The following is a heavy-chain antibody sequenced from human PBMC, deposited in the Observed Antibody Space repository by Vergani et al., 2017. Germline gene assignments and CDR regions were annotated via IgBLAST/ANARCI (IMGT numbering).Heavy chain of an antibody. CDR3: ARDRDEFDY. Sequence: QVQLQESGPGLVKPSETLSLTCTVSGGSISNYYWSWIRQPAGKGLEWIGRIYSSGSSNYNPSLKSRVTMSIDTSKNQFSLRLTSVTAADTAIYYCARDRDEFDYWGQGTLVTVSS. V-gene: IGHV4-4*07. CDR1: GGSISNYY. J-gene: IGHJ4*02. CDR2: IYSSGSS.